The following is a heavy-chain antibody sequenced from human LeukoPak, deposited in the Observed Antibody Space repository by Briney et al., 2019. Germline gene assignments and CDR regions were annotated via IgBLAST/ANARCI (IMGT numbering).Heavy chain of an antibody. Sequence: PGGSLRLSCAASGVTLSTYAMSWARQAPGKGLEWVSGISSSGSGDNTYYADSVKGRFTISRDSSKNTLFLHMNTLRAEDTAIYYCAKLDSYGPFDYWGQGTLVTVS. CDR1: GVTLSTYA. CDR2: ISSSGSGDNT. J-gene: IGHJ4*02. V-gene: IGHV3-23*01. CDR3: AKLDSYGPFDY. D-gene: IGHD5-18*01.